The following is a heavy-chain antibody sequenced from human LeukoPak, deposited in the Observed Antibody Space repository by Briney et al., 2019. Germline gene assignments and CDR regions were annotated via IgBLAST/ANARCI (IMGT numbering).Heavy chain of an antibody. CDR1: GFTSDDCA. V-gene: IGHV3-9*02. Sequence: GGSLRLSCAGSGFTSDDCAMHWVRQAPGKGLEWVSGISWNSGSIGYADSVKGRFTISRDNAKNSLYLQMNSLRADDTAEYYCAKSLLTTASGTGRAFDLWGQGTMVTVSS. J-gene: IGHJ3*01. CDR3: AKSLLTTASGTGRAFDL. CDR2: ISWNSGSI. D-gene: IGHD1-26*01.